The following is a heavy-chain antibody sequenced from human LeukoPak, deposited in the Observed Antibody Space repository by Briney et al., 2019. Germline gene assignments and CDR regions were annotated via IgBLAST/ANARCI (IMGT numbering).Heavy chain of an antibody. D-gene: IGHD1-26*01. CDR2: ISSSSSYI. J-gene: IGHJ3*02. Sequence: SGGSLRLSCAASGFTFSSYSMNWVRQAPGKGLEWVSSISSSSSYIYYADSVKGRFTISRDNAKNSLYVQMNSLRAEDTAVYYCARRGVLGAKVFDIWGQGTMVTVSS. V-gene: IGHV3-21*01. CDR3: ARRGVLGAKVFDI. CDR1: GFTFSSYS.